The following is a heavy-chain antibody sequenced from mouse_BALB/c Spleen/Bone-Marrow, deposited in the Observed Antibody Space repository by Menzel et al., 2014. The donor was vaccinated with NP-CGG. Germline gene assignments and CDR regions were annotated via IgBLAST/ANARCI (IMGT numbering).Heavy chain of an antibody. CDR1: GFSLTSYG. V-gene: IGHV2-6-1*01. CDR3: ARHDNDGYYLAY. CDR2: IWSDGST. J-gene: IGHJ3*01. Sequence: VQLQQSGPGLVAPSQRLSITCTISGFSLTSYGVHWVRQPPGKGLEWLVVIWSDGSTTYNSALKSRLSISKDNSKSQVFLKRNSLQTDDTAMYYCARHDNDGYYLAYWGQGTLVTVSA. D-gene: IGHD2-3*01.